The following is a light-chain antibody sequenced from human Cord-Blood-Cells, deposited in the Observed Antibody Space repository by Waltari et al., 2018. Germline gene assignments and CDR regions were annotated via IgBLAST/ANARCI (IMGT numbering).Light chain of an antibody. CDR3: RSYTSSSWV. J-gene: IGLJ3*02. CDR1: SRDVGGYNY. V-gene: IGLV2-14*01. CDR2: DVS. Sequence: QSALTQPASVSGSPGQSITISCTGTSRDVGGYNYVSWYQQHPGKAPKLMIYDVSNRPSGVSNRFSGSKSGNTASLTISGLQAEDEADYYCRSYTSSSWVFGGGTKLTVL.